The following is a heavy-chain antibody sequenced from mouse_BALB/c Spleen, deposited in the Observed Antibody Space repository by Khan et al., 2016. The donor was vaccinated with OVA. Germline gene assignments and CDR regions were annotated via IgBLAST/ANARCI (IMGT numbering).Heavy chain of an antibody. CDR3: ARGNWQSYYFDY. Sequence: VQLKESGPELVKPGASVKMSCKPSGYIFTNYVLHWVKQKPGQGLEWIGYINPYNGGTKYNEKFKGKATLASEKSSITAYMELSSLTSEDSAVYYCARGNWQSYYFDYWGQGTTLTRSS. CDR2: INPYNGGT. V-gene: IGHV1S136*01. D-gene: IGHD4-1*01. J-gene: IGHJ2*01. CDR1: GYIFTNYV.